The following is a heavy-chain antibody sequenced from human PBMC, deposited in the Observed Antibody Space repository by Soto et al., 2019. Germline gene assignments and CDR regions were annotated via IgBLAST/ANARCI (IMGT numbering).Heavy chain of an antibody. D-gene: IGHD1-26*01. CDR1: GFTFSSYG. V-gene: IGHV3-33*01. CDR2: IWYDGSNK. Sequence: QVQLVESGGGVVQPGGSLRLSCAASGFTFSSYGMHWVRQAPGKGLEWVAVIWYDGSNKYYADSVKGRFTISRDNSKNTLYLQMNSLRAEDTAVYYCARDARSYHYYYGMDVWGQGTTVTVSS. J-gene: IGHJ6*02. CDR3: ARDARSYHYYYGMDV.